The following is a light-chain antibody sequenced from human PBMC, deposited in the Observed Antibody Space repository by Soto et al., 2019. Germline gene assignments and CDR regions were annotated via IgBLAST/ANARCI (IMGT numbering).Light chain of an antibody. CDR3: QQHGSSPWT. CDR1: QSVSSSY. Sequence: EIVLTQSPGTLSLSPGERATLSCRARQSVSSSYLAWYRQRPGQAPRLLIYGASIRATGIPDRFSGSGSGTDFTLTISRLEPEDFAVYFCQQHGSSPWTFGQGTKVDIK. V-gene: IGKV3-20*01. J-gene: IGKJ1*01. CDR2: GAS.